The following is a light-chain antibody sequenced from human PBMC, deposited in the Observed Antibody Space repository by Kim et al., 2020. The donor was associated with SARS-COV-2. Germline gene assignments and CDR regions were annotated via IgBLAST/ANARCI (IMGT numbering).Light chain of an antibody. V-gene: IGKV3-11*01. CDR2: DAS. J-gene: IGKJ2*01. CDR3: QQRSNWRYT. Sequence: SVSPGERATRSCRASQSVSSYLAWYQQKPGQAPRLLIYDASNRATGIPARFSGSGSGTDFTLTISSLEPEDFAVYYCQQRSNWRYTFGQGTKLEIK. CDR1: QSVSSY.